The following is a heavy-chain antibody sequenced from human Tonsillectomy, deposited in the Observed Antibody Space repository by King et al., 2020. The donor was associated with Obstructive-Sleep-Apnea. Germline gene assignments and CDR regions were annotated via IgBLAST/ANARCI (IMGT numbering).Heavy chain of an antibody. CDR3: AREGDAAMFYGFDI. Sequence: VQLVESGGGLVQPGGSLRVSCAASGFTFKNYWMNWVRQAPGKGLEWVANIKEDGSENYYVDSVKDRFTISRDNAKNSLYLQMNSLRAEDTAVYYCAREGDAAMFYGFDIWGQGTMVTVSS. CDR2: IKEDGSEN. CDR1: GFTFKNYW. V-gene: IGHV3-7*03. D-gene: IGHD5-18*01. J-gene: IGHJ3*02.